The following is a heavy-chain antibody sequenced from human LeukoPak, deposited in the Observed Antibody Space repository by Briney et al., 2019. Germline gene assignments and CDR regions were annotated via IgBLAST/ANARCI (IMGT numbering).Heavy chain of an antibody. Sequence: GGSLRLSCAASGFTVRSNYISGLGQAAGKGLDWVSVVYRGVSTYYADSVKGRFTISRDSSRNTLYLQMDSLRAEDTAVYYCARLRETTVTRDDSYYYMDVWGKGTTVTVSS. CDR2: VYRGVST. D-gene: IGHD4-17*01. CDR3: ARLRETTVTRDDSYYYMDV. J-gene: IGHJ6*03. V-gene: IGHV3-53*01. CDR1: GFTVRSNY.